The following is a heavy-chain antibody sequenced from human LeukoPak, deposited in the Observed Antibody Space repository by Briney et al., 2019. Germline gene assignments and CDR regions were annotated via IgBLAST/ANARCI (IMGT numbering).Heavy chain of an antibody. D-gene: IGHD2-15*01. Sequence: GGSLRLSCVGSGFTFSSYRMHWVRQAPGKGLEWVSGISWDSSSVAYADSVKGRFTISRDNAKNSLYLQMNSLRAEDMALYYCAKDVGGPLADAFDIWGQGTMVTVSS. J-gene: IGHJ3*02. CDR3: AKDVGGPLADAFDI. CDR2: ISWDSSSV. V-gene: IGHV3-9*03. CDR1: GFTFSSYR.